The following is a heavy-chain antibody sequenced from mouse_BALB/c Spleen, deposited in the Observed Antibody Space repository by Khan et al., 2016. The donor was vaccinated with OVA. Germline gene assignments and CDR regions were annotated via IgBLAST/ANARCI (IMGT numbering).Heavy chain of an antibody. V-gene: IGHV9-1*02. Sequence: QVQLKQSGPELKKPGETVKISCKASGYTFTNYGMNWVKQAPGKGLKWMGWINTYTGEPTYADDFKGRFVFSLETSASTAYLRISNLKNEDMTTYFCARISSYWYSDVWGAGTTVTVSS. CDR3: ARISSYWYSDV. J-gene: IGHJ1*01. D-gene: IGHD6-2*01. CDR2: INTYTGEP. CDR1: GYTFTNYG.